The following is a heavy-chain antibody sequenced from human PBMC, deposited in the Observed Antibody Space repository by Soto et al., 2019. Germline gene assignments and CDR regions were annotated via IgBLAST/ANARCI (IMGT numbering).Heavy chain of an antibody. J-gene: IGHJ2*01. V-gene: IGHV3-30-3*01. CDR2: VSFDGSNK. CDR3: ARGTYCGGGCFPGQVSKWYFDL. Sequence: QVQLVESGGGVVQPGGSLRLSCAASGFPFSDHAMHWVRQAPGRGLEWVAAVSFDGSNKQYGESVKGRFTVSRGNSKTTLYLQMNSLSPEDSALYYCARGTYCGGGCFPGQVSKWYFDLWGRGTLVIVSA. D-gene: IGHD2-21*02. CDR1: GFPFSDHA.